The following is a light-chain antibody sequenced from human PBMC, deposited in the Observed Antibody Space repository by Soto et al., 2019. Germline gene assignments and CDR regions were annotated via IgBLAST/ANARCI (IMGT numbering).Light chain of an antibody. Sequence: EIVLTQSPGTLSLSPGERATLSCRASQSVSSSYLAWYQQKPGQAPRLLIYGASSRATGIPDRFSGSGSGTDFTHTISRLEPEDFAVYYCQQYGSSRTFGQGTKV. CDR3: QQYGSSRT. J-gene: IGKJ1*01. V-gene: IGKV3-20*01. CDR2: GAS. CDR1: QSVSSSY.